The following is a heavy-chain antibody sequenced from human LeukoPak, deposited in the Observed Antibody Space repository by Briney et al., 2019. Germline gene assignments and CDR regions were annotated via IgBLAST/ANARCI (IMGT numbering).Heavy chain of an antibody. CDR2: IKSKTDGGTT. J-gene: IGHJ4*02. Sequence: GGSLRLSCAASGFTFSNAWMNWVRQAPGKGLEWVGRIKSKTDGGTTDYAAPVKGRFTIPRDDSKNTLYLQMNSLKTEDTAVCYCTTEPRDYYDSSGYSYYFDYWGQGTLVTVSS. CDR3: TTEPRDYYDSSGYSYYFDY. D-gene: IGHD3-22*01. V-gene: IGHV3-15*07. CDR1: GFTFSNAW.